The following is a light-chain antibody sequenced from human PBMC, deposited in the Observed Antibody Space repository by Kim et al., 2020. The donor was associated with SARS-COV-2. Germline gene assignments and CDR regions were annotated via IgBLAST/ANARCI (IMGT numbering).Light chain of an antibody. CDR2: DAS. J-gene: IGKJ2*01. V-gene: IGKV3-11*01. CDR1: QTVSSY. CDR3: QESYSPWYT. Sequence: EIVLTQSPATLSLSPGERATLSCRASQTVSSYLAWYQQKPGQAPRLLIYDASNGATGIPARFSGSGSGTHFTLTISRLQTEDLATYYCQESYSPWYTFGQGTKLEI.